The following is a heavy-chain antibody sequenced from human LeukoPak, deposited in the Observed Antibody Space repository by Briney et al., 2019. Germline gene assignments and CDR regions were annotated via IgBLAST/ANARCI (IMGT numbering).Heavy chain of an antibody. CDR1: GGSFSGYY. V-gene: IGHV4-34*01. D-gene: IGHD6-13*01. CDR2: INHSGST. Sequence: SETLSLNCAVYGGSFSGYYWSWIRQPPGKGLEWIGEINHSGSTNYNPSLKSRVTISVDTSKNQFSLKLSSVTAADTAVYYCAREHSSSWYPIYYYYGMDVWGKGTTVTVSS. J-gene: IGHJ6*04. CDR3: AREHSSSWYPIYYYYGMDV.